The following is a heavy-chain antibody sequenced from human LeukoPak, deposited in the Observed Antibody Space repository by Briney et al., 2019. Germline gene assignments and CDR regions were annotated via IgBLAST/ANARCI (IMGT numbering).Heavy chain of an antibody. CDR3: ARSPDNYYDSSAYYFDY. V-gene: IGHV4-59*01. CDR2: IYYSGST. Sequence: PSETLSLTCTVSGGSISSYHWSWIRQPPGKGLEWIGNIYYSGSTNYNPSLKSRVTISVDTSKNQFSLKLSPVTAADTAVYYCARSPDNYYDSSAYYFDYWGQGTLVTVSS. CDR1: GGSISSYH. J-gene: IGHJ4*02. D-gene: IGHD3-22*01.